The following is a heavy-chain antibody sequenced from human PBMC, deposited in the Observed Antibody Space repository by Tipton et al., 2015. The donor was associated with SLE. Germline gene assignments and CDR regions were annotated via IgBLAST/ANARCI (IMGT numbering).Heavy chain of an antibody. D-gene: IGHD3-16*02. CDR2: IYPSGST. CDR3: ARGAIGLSYYFDY. CDR1: GGSISSGGYS. Sequence: TLSLTCAVSGGSISSGGYSWNWIRQPPGKGLEWIGYIYPSGSTYYNPSLKSRVTISVDRSKNQFSLRLSSVTAADTAVYYCARGAIGLSYYFDYWGQGTLVTVSS. V-gene: IGHV4-30-2*01. J-gene: IGHJ4*02.